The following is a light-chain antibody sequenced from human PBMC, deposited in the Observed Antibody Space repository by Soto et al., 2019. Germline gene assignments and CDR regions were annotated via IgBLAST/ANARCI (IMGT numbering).Light chain of an antibody. Sequence: AIRMTQSPPSFSASTGDRVTITCRASQGISSYLAWYQQKPGKAPKLLIYAASTLQSGVPSRFSDSGSGTDFTLTISCLQSEDFATYYCQQYYSYPFTFGPGTKVDIK. CDR3: QQYYSYPFT. CDR2: AAS. V-gene: IGKV1-8*01. CDR1: QGISSY. J-gene: IGKJ3*01.